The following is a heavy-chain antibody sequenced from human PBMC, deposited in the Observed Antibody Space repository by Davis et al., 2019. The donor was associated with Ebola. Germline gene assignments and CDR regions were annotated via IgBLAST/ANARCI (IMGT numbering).Heavy chain of an antibody. D-gene: IGHD6-19*01. CDR1: GYTFTSYY. V-gene: IGHV1-2*05. CDR2: INPYSGGT. CDR3: ARGPYDSSGWYYFDY. J-gene: IGHJ4*02. Sequence: ASVKVSCKASGYTFTSYYMHWVRQAPGQGLEWMGRINPYSGGTNYAQKFQGRVTMTSDTSISTAYMELSRLISDDTVVYYCARGPYDSSGWYYFDYWGQGTLVTVSS.